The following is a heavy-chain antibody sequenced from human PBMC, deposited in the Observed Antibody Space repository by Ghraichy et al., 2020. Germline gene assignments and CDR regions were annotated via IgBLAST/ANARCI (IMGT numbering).Heavy chain of an antibody. J-gene: IGHJ6*02. CDR2: IKSKTDGGTT. Sequence: GGSLRLSCAASGFTFSNAWMSWVRQAPGKGLEWVGRIKSKTDGGTTDYAAPVKGRFTISRDDSKNTLYLQMNSLKTEDTVVYYCWVVPAAQSYYYYYGMDVWGQGTTVTVSS. D-gene: IGHD2-2*01. CDR3: WVVPAAQSYYYYYGMDV. V-gene: IGHV3-15*01. CDR1: GFTFSNAW.